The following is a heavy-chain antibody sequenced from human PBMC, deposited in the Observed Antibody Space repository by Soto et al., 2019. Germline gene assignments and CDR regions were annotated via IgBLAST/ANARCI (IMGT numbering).Heavy chain of an antibody. J-gene: IGHJ6*02. Sequence: DVQLLESGGDLVQPGGSLRLSCAASGFTFSSYAMRWVRQAPGKGLEWVSSVSAGGDMTYYSDSVKGRFTISRANSNNALFLQMNSLRAEDTALYYCARGDRGGSGSPASYYYSGLDVWGQGTTVTVSS. CDR3: ARGDRGGSGSPASYYYSGLDV. CDR1: GFTFSSYA. D-gene: IGHD3-10*01. V-gene: IGHV3-23*01. CDR2: VSAGGDMT.